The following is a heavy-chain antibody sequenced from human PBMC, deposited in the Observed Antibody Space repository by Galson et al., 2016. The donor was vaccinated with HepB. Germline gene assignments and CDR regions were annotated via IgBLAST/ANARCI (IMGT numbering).Heavy chain of an antibody. CDR3: AGGRGYSYGYFDS. CDR2: IVPAFATP. V-gene: IGHV1-69*13. D-gene: IGHD3-16*02. CDR1: GYSFTSDG. J-gene: IGHJ4*02. Sequence: SVKVSCKASGYSFTSDGISWVRQAPGQGLEWMGGIVPAFATPRYAKNFLGRLTISADESTTTAYMGLSSLKVEESAGYFCAGGRGYSYGYFDSWGQGSLIRVSS.